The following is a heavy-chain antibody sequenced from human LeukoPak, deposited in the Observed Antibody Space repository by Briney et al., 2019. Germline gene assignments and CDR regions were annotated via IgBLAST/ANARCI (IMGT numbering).Heavy chain of an antibody. D-gene: IGHD3-9*01. V-gene: IGHV1-69*05. CDR3: ARLLYDTFAAHRTFDI. J-gene: IGHJ3*02. Sequence: ASVKVSCKASGGTFSSYAISWVRQAPGQGLEWMGRIIPIFGTANYAQKFQGRVTITTDESTSTAYMELSSLRSEDTAVYYCARLLYDTFAAHRTFDIWGQETMVTVS. CDR2: IIPIFGTA. CDR1: GGTFSSYA.